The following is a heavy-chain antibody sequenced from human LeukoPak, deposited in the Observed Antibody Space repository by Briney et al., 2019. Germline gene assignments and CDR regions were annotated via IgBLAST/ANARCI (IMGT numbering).Heavy chain of an antibody. J-gene: IGHJ3*02. D-gene: IGHD3-16*01. Sequence: GESLKISCQGSGYTFTTQWFSWVRQMPGKGLEWMGRFDPSDSYTDYRTFFEGHVTFPADKTSTTAYLQWSSLKASNTAMYHRARLRRFPYDAFDMCGQGTLVTASS. CDR3: ARLRRFPYDAFDM. V-gene: IGHV5-10-1*01. CDR1: GYTFTTQW. CDR2: FDPSDSYT.